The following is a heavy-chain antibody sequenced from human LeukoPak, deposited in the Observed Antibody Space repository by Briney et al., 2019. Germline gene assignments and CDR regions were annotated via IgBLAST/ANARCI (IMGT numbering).Heavy chain of an antibody. CDR2: IYYSGST. D-gene: IGHD5-12*01. CDR3: ARDHGVATTLNYYYYGMDV. CDR1: GGSISSYY. Sequence: SETLSLTCTVSGGSISSYYWSWIRQPPGKGLEWIGYIYYSGSTNYNPSLKSRVTISVDTSKNQFSLKLSSVTAADTAVYYCARDHGVATTLNYYYYGMDVWGQGTTVTVSS. J-gene: IGHJ6*02. V-gene: IGHV4-59*01.